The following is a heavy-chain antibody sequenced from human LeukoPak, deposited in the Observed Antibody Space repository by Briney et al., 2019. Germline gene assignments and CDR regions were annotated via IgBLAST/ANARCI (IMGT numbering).Heavy chain of an antibody. V-gene: IGHV4-34*01. CDR1: GGSFSGYY. Sequence: SETLSLTCAVFGGSFSGYYWSWIRQAPGKGLEWIGEINESGDTKYNPSLKSRVTISVDTSKNQFSLNVESVTAADTAVYYCARALIVTPASCYMDVWGKGTTVTVSS. D-gene: IGHD3-22*01. CDR3: ARALIVTPASCYMDV. CDR2: INESGDT. J-gene: IGHJ6*03.